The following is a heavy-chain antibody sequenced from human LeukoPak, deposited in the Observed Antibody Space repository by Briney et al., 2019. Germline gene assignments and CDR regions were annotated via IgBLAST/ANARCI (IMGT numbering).Heavy chain of an antibody. CDR2: ISGGT. CDR1: GFPLSDYA. D-gene: IGHD3-3*01. V-gene: IGHV3-23*01. J-gene: IGHJ4*02. CDR3: AKDLQGGITIFGVVEDY. Sequence: GGSLRLSCAASGFPLSDYALSWVRQAPGKGLEWVSGISGGTYDADSVRGRFTISRDNSKNTLYLQVNSLRAEDTAVYYCAKDLQGGITIFGVVEDYWGQGTLVTVSS.